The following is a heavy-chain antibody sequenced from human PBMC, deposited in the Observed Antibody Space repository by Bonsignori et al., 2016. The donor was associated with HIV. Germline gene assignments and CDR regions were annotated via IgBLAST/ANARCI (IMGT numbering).Heavy chain of an antibody. CDR2: IRYDGSNI. CDR1: GFTFSSFD. Sequence: GGSLRLSCAASGFTFSSFDMHWVRQAPGKGLEWVAFIRYDGSNIKYADSVKGRFTISRDNSKNMLYLQMNSLRAEDTALFYCAKNYFGSGSAGLYYYFYYMDVWGKGTTVTVSS. D-gene: IGHD3-10*01. V-gene: IGHV3-30*02. J-gene: IGHJ6*03. CDR3: AKNYFGSGSAGLYYYFYYMDV.